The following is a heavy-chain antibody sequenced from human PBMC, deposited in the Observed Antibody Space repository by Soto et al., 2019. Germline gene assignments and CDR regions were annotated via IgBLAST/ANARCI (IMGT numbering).Heavy chain of an antibody. CDR1: GGAISSGDYS. CDR2: IYHSGST. D-gene: IGHD3-10*01. V-gene: IGHV4-30-2*01. CDR3: ARVPGP. Sequence: QLQLQESGSGLVKPSQTLSLTCAVSGGAISSGDYSWSWIRQPPGKGPEWIGYIYHSGSTYYNPSLKSRVAIAVDRSKNQFSLKLSSVTAADTAVYYCARVPGPCGQGTLVTVSS. J-gene: IGHJ5*02.